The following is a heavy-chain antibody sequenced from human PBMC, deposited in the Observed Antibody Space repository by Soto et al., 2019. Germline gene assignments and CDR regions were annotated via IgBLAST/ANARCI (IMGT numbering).Heavy chain of an antibody. D-gene: IGHD3-22*01. V-gene: IGHV3-73*02. J-gene: IGHJ4*02. Sequence: EVQLVESGGGLVQPGGSLKLSCAASGFSFSASDMHWVRQAPGKGLEWVGRIRTKSKNYAAASAASVKGRFTVSRDDSRNTAYLEINNLKTEDTAMYFCARLRYADSGYLEKFDYWGQGILVTVSS. CDR1: GFSFSASD. CDR2: IRTKSKNYAA. CDR3: ARLRYADSGYLEKFDY.